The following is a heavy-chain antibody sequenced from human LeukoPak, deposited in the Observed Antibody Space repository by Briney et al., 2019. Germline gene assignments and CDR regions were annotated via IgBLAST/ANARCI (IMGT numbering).Heavy chain of an antibody. V-gene: IGHV4-34*01. CDR1: GGSFSGYY. Sequence: KPSETLSLTCAVYGGSFSGYYWSWIRQPPGKGLEWIGEINHSESTNYNPSLKSRVTISVDTSKNQFSLKLSSVTAADTAVYYCARVSDFWSGRAFDIWGQGTMVTASS. J-gene: IGHJ3*02. D-gene: IGHD3-3*01. CDR2: INHSEST. CDR3: ARVSDFWSGRAFDI.